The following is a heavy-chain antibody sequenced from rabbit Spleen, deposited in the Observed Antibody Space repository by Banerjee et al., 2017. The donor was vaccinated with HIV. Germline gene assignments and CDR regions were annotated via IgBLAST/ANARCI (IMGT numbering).Heavy chain of an antibody. V-gene: IGHV1S45*01. Sequence: QEQLEESGGDLVKPGASLTLTCTASGFSFSNNYVMCWVRQAPGKGLEWIACVSAGSSGSTYYANWAKGRFTISKTSSTTVTLQMTSLTAADTATYFCARDAGTSFSTYGMDLWGPGTLVTVS. CDR1: GFSFSNNYV. CDR2: VSAGSSGST. D-gene: IGHD8-1*01. CDR3: ARDAGTSFSTYGMDL. J-gene: IGHJ6*01.